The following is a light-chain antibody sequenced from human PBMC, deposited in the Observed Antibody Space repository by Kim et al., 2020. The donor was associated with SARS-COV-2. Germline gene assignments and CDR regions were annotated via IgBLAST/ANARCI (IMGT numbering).Light chain of an antibody. CDR3: QQSYSTPPD. Sequence: DIQMTQSPSSLSASVGDRVTITCRASQSISSYLNWYQQKPGKAPKLLIYAASSLQSGVPSRFSGSGSGTDFTLTISSLQPEAFATYYCQQSYSTPPDFGQGTKLEI. CDR1: QSISSY. J-gene: IGKJ2*01. V-gene: IGKV1-39*01. CDR2: AAS.